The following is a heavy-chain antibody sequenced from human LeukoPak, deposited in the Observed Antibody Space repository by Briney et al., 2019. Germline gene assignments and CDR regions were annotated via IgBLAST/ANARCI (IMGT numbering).Heavy chain of an antibody. CDR2: IYHSGST. D-gene: IGHD3-16*01. J-gene: IGHJ4*02. V-gene: IGHV4-38-2*02. CDR3: ARDNSLGGH. CDR1: GYSISSGYY. Sequence: SETLSLTCTVSGYSISSGYYWGWIRQPPGKGLEWIGSIYHSGSTYYNPSLKSRVTISVDTSKNQFSLKLSSVTAADTAVYYCARDNSLGGHWGQGTLVTVSS.